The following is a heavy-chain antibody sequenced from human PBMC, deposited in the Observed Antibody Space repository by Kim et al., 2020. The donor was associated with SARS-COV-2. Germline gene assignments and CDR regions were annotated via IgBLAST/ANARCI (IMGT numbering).Heavy chain of an antibody. V-gene: IGHV3-21*01. CDR3: ARVAGSYAPTDY. Sequence: YPDSVNGRVTTPRDNAKNSLYLQMNRLRAEDTAVYYCARVAGSYAPTDYWGQGTLVTVSS. J-gene: IGHJ4*02. D-gene: IGHD2-2*01.